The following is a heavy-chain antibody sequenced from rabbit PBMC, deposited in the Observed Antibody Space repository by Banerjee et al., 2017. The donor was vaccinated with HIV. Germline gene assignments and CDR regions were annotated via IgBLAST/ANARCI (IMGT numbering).Heavy chain of an antibody. Sequence: QEQLEESGGDLVQPEGSLTLTCTASGFSFSSSYWICWVRQAPGKGLEWIACIYAGSSGSTYYASWAKGRFTISKTSSTTVTLQMTSLTAADTATYFCTREQTGWVYFKLWGQGTLVTVS. D-gene: IGHD4-1*01. J-gene: IGHJ4*01. CDR3: TREQTGWVYFKL. CDR1: GFSFSSSYW. V-gene: IGHV1S45*01. CDR2: IYAGSSGST.